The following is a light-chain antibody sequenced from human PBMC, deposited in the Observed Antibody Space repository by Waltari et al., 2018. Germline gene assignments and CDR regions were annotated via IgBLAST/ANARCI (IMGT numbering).Light chain of an antibody. V-gene: IGLV4-69*01. CDR1: SGHSSNI. Sequence: QLVLTQSPSASASLGASVKLTCTLDSGHSSNIVAWLQQQPEKGPRYLMKINSDGSHSKGDEIPDRCSGSSSWAERYLTISSVQSEDEADYYCQTGGHGTWVFGGGTKLTVL. CDR3: QTGGHGTWV. J-gene: IGLJ3*02. CDR2: INSDGSH.